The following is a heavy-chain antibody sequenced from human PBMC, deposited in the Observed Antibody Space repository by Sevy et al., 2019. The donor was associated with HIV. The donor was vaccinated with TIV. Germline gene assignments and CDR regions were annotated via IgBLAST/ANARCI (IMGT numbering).Heavy chain of an antibody. CDR1: GGSFSGYY. Sequence: SETLSLTCAVYGGSFSGYYWSWIRQPPGKGLEWIGEINHSGSTNYNPSLKSRVTISVDTSKNQFSLKLGSVTAADTAVYYCARGSGGSNWFDPWGQGTLVTVSS. V-gene: IGHV4-34*01. J-gene: IGHJ5*02. D-gene: IGHD2-15*01. CDR2: INHSGST. CDR3: ARGSGGSNWFDP.